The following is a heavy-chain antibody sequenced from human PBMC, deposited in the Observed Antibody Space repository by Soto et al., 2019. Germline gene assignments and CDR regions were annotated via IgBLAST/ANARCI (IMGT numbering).Heavy chain of an antibody. CDR3: ARGKYYYGSGSYYIHYYGMDV. V-gene: IGHV4-34*01. CDR1: GGSFSGYY. Sequence: SETLSLTCAVYGGSFSGYYWSWIRQPPGKGLEWIGEINHSGSTNYNPSLKSRVTISVDTSKNQFSLKLSSVTAADTAVYYCARGKYYYGSGSYYIHYYGMDVWGQGTTVTVSS. CDR2: INHSGST. D-gene: IGHD3-10*01. J-gene: IGHJ6*02.